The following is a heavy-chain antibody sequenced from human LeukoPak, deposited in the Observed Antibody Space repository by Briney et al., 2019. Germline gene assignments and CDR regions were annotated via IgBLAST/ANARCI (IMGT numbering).Heavy chain of an antibody. D-gene: IGHD6-25*01. V-gene: IGHV1-46*01. Sequence: ASVKVPCKASGYTFTGYYMHWVRQAPGQGLEWMGIINPSGGGTSYAQKFQGRVTMTRDMSTSTVHMELSSLRSEDTAVYYCARALAAAAGRRAAMMGDWGQGTLVTVSS. CDR1: GYTFTGYY. CDR3: ARALAAAAGRRAAMMGD. CDR2: INPSGGGT. J-gene: IGHJ4*02.